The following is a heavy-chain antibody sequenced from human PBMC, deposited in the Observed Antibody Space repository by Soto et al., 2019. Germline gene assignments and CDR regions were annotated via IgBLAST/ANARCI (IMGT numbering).Heavy chain of an antibody. CDR2: INAGNGNT. D-gene: IGHD1-20*01. CDR1: GYTFTSYA. Sequence: ASVKVSCKASGYTFTSYAMHWVRQAPGQRLEWMGWINAGNGNTKYSQKFQGSVTITRDTSASTAYMELSSLRSEDTAVYYCARITIYYYGMDVWGQGTTVTVSS. J-gene: IGHJ6*02. CDR3: ARITIYYYGMDV. V-gene: IGHV1-3*01.